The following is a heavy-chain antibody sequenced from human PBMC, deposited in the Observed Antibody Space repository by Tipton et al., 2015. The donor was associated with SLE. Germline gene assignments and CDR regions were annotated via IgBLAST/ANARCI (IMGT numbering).Heavy chain of an antibody. CDR1: GFTFSSYW. CDR2: IKQDGSEK. D-gene: IGHD2-15*01. V-gene: IGHV3-7*04. J-gene: IGHJ4*02. Sequence: SLRLSCVPSGFTFSSYWMTWVRQAPGKGLEWVANIKQDGSEKYYVDSVKGRLTISRDNAKNSLYLQMNSLRAEDTAVYYCARGRYCSGGLCYFADYWGQVPLVPVSP. CDR3: ARGRYCSGGLCYFADY.